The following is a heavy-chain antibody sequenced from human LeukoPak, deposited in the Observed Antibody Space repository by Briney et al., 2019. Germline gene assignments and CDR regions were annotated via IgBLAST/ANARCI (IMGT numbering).Heavy chain of an antibody. Sequence: GGSLRLSCAASGFTFSSYGMHWVRQAPGKGLEWVAFIRYDGSNKYYADSVKGRFTISRDNSKNTLYLQMNSLRAGDTAVYYCAKDGYCSSTSCYPNWFDPWGQGTLVTVSS. D-gene: IGHD2-2*03. CDR3: AKDGYCSSTSCYPNWFDP. CDR1: GFTFSSYG. J-gene: IGHJ5*02. V-gene: IGHV3-30*02. CDR2: IRYDGSNK.